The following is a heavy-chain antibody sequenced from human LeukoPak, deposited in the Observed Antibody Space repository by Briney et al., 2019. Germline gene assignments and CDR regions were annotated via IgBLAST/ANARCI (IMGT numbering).Heavy chain of an antibody. D-gene: IGHD2-15*01. V-gene: IGHV1-2*02. CDR2: INPNSGGT. J-gene: IGHJ6*02. CDR3: ARDHCSGGSCYNGMDV. CDR1: GYTFTGYY. Sequence: ASVKVSCKASGYTFTGYYMHWVRQAPGQGLEWMGWINPNSGGTNYAQKFQGRVTMTRDTSISTAYMELSRLRSDDTAVYYCARDHCSGGSCYNGMDVWGQGTTVTVSS.